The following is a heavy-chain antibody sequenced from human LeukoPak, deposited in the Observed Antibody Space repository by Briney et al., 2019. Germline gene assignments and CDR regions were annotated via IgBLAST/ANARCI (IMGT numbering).Heavy chain of an antibody. D-gene: IGHD3-9*01. J-gene: IGHJ4*02. Sequence: SETLSLTCTVSGVSVSGYYWSWIRQPAGKGLEWIGRIYTSGSTNYNPSLKSRVTISVDTSKNQFSLKLSSVTAADTAVYYCARGGGLRYFDWLLDYWGQGTLVTVSS. CDR2: IYTSGST. CDR1: GVSVSGYY. CDR3: ARGGGLRYFDWLLDY. V-gene: IGHV4-4*07.